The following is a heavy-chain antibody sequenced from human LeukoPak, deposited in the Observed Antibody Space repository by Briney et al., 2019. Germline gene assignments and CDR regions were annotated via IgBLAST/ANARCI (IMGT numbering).Heavy chain of an antibody. D-gene: IGHD3-10*01. J-gene: IGHJ5*02. CDR2: IYYSGST. CDR3: ARVRYTLWFGELASWFDP. Sequence: PSETLSLTCSLSGGSISSSSYYWAWIRQPPGKGLEWIGSIYYSGSTYYNPSLKSRVTISVDTSKNQFSLKLSSVTAADTAVYYCARVRYTLWFGELASWFDPWGQGTLVTVSS. CDR1: GGSISSSSYY. V-gene: IGHV4-39*07.